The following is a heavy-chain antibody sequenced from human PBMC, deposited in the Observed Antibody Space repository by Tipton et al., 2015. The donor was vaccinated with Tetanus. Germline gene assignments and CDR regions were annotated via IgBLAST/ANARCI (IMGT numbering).Heavy chain of an antibody. CDR3: ARASQRTFEF. J-gene: IGHJ4*02. D-gene: IGHD5-18*01. V-gene: IGHV4-59*01. CDR2: IYNIART. CDR1: GGSFSSYF. Sequence: LRLSCTVSGGSFSSYFWTWIRQPPGKGLEWIGNIYNIARTNYNPSLRSRVTMSVDTSKNQLYLQLSSVTAADTAVYFCARASQRTFEFWGQGTLVAVSS.